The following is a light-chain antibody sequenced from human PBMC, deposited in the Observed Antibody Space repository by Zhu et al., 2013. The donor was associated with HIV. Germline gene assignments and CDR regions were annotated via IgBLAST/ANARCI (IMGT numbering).Light chain of an antibody. V-gene: IGKV3-20*01. Sequence: EIVLTQSPGTLSLSPGERATLSCRASQSVSSSYLAWYQQKPGQAPRLLIYGASSRATGIPDRFSGSGSGTDFTLTISRLEPEDYAVYYCQQYGSSPGTFGQGPRWKSN. CDR1: QSVSSSY. CDR2: GAS. CDR3: QQYGSSPGT. J-gene: IGKJ1*01.